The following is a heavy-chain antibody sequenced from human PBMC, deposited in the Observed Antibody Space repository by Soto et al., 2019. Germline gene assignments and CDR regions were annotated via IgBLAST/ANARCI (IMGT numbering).Heavy chain of an antibody. CDR1: GGSFSGYY. J-gene: IGHJ6*02. Sequence: ETLSLTCAVYGGSFSGYYWSWIRQPPGKGLEWIGEINHSGSTNYNPSLKSRVTISVDTSKNQFSLKLSPVTAADTAVYYCARASIAAAGDNYGMDVWGQGTKVS. CDR3: ARASIAAAGDNYGMDV. CDR2: INHSGST. D-gene: IGHD6-13*01. V-gene: IGHV4-34*01.